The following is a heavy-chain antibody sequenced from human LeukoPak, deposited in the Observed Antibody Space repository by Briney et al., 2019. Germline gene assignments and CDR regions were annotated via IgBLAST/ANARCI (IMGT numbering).Heavy chain of an antibody. CDR3: ARDYYDRNDAFDI. CDR2: IYYSGST. J-gene: IGHJ3*02. CDR1: GGSISSYY. Sequence: SETLSLTCTVSGGSISSYYWSWIRQPPGKGLEWIGYIYYSGSTNYNPSLKSRVTISVDTSKNQFSLKLSSVTAADTAVYYCARDYYDRNDAFDIWGQGTMVTVFS. D-gene: IGHD3-22*01. V-gene: IGHV4-59*01.